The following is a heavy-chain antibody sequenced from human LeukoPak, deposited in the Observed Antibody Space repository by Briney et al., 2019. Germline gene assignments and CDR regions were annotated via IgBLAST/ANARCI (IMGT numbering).Heavy chain of an antibody. J-gene: IGHJ4*02. CDR1: GGSFSGYY. CDR2: INHSGST. CDR3: ARTRYSSGWYRRGALDY. D-gene: IGHD6-19*01. V-gene: IGHV4-34*01. Sequence: PSETLSLTCAVYGGSFSGYYWSWIRQPPGKGLEWIGEINHSGSTNYNPSLKSRVTISVDTSKNRFSLKLSSVTAADTAAYYCARTRYSSGWYRRGALDYWGQGTLVTVSS.